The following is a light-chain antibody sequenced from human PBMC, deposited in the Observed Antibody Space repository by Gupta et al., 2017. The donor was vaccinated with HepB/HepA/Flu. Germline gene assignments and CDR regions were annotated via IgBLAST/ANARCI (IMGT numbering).Light chain of an antibody. CDR1: SSNIGTNF. V-gene: IGLV1-47*01. Sequence: QSVLTQPPSASGPPGQRVTISCYGRSSNIGTNFVCWYQQFPGAAPKLLIYMNDQRHTGVPDRFSASKYATSATLAISRLPAEEEADYYCAAWDASPSVYVFGTGTKVTVL. CDR3: AAWDASPSVYV. J-gene: IGLJ1*01. CDR2: MND.